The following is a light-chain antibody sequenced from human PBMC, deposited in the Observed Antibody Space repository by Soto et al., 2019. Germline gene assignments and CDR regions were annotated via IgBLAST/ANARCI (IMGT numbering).Light chain of an antibody. J-gene: IGLJ1*01. Sequence: QSALTQPRSVSGSPGQSVTISCTGTSNDVGRFDYVSWYQQHPGKAPKVIIYDVNERPSGVPNRFSGSKSGNTASLTISGLQADDEADSYCCSYPASSTPYVFGTGTKVTVL. CDR1: SNDVGRFDY. V-gene: IGLV2-11*01. CDR2: DVN. CDR3: CSYPASSTPYV.